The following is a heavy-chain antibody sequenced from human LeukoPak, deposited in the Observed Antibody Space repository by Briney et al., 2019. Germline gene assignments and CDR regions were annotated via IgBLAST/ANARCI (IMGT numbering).Heavy chain of an antibody. J-gene: IGHJ3*02. D-gene: IGHD4-17*01. V-gene: IGHV3-23*01. CDR3: ARDPNGDYIGAFDM. CDR1: GFTFSAYA. Sequence: GGPLRLSCTASGFTFSAYAMMWVRQAPGKGLEWVSAIRGGGTSEFYADSVKGRFRISRDNSKDTLFLQMNSLRAEDTAVYYCARDPNGDYIGAFDMWGPGTMVTVSS. CDR2: IRGGGTSE.